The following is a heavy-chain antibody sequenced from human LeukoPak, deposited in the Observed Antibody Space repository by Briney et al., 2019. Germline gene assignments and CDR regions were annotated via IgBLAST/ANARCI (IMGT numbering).Heavy chain of an antibody. V-gene: IGHV3-7*01. CDR1: GFTFSSYW. D-gene: IGHD4-23*01. CDR3: ARDGENQAGLSVATVITPRYFDY. J-gene: IGHJ4*02. CDR2: IKQDGSEK. Sequence: PGGSLRLSCAVSGFTFSSYWMSWVRQAPGKGLEWVANIKQDGSEKYYVDSVKGRFTISRDNAKNSLYLQMNSLRAEDTAVYYCARDGENQAGLSVATVITPRYFDYWGQGTLVTVSS.